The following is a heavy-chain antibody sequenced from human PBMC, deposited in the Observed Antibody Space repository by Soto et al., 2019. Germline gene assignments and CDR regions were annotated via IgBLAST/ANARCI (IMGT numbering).Heavy chain of an antibody. CDR1: GFTFSSYG. CDR2: ISYDGSNR. CDR3: AKGGYYDSGVYLGWLDY. D-gene: IGHD3-22*01. Sequence: QVQLVESGGGVVQPGRSLRLSCAASGFTFSSYGIHWVRQAPGKGLEWVAVISYDGSNRYYADSVKGRFTISRDNSKNTLYLKMNSWRAEESAVYYCAKGGYYDSGVYLGWLDYWGQGTLVTVSS. V-gene: IGHV3-30*18. J-gene: IGHJ4*02.